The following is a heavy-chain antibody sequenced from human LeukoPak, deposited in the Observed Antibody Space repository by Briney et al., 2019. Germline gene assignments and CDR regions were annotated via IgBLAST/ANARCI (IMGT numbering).Heavy chain of an antibody. CDR3: ARGGDGYNLPFDY. CDR2: INHSGST. J-gene: IGHJ4*02. D-gene: IGHD5-24*01. Sequence: SETLSLTCAVYGXSFSGYYWSWIRQPPGKGLEWIGEINHSGSTNYNPSLKSRVTISVDTSKNQFSLKLSSVTAADTAVYYCARGGDGYNLPFDYWGQGTLVTVSS. V-gene: IGHV4-34*01. CDR1: GXSFSGYY.